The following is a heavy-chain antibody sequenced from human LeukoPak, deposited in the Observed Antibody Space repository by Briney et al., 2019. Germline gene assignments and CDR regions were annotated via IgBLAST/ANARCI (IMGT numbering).Heavy chain of an antibody. D-gene: IGHD3-10*01. CDR2: INHSGST. CDR3: AGGAGFGELLFDFDY. Sequence: SETLSLTCAVYGGSFSGYYWSWIRQPPGKGLEWIGEINHSGSTNYNPSLKSRVTISVDTSKNQFSLKLSSVTAADTAVYYCAGGAGFGELLFDFDYWGQGTLVTVSS. J-gene: IGHJ4*02. V-gene: IGHV4-34*01. CDR1: GGSFSGYY.